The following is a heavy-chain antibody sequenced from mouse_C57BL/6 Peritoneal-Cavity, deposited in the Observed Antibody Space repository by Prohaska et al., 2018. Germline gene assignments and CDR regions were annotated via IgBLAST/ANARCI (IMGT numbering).Heavy chain of an antibody. Sequence: VKLLQSGVGLVQPGGSLILSCAASGIDFSRYLIICVRLAPGKGLEWIGEINPDSSTINYAPSLKDKFIISRDNAKNTLYLQMSKVRSEDTALYYCARPDDYAWFAYWGQGTLVTVSA. J-gene: IGHJ3*01. CDR1: GIDFSRYL. D-gene: IGHD2-4*01. CDR3: ARPDDYAWFAY. V-gene: IGHV4-1*01. CDR2: INPDSSTI.